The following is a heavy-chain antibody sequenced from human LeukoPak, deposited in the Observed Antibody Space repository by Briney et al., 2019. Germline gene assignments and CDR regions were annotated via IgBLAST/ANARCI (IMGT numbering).Heavy chain of an antibody. J-gene: IGHJ4*02. Sequence: GGSLRLSCAASGFLFRSFAMTWVRQAPGKGLQWVAAISGSGDSTYYADSVRGRFAVSRDNSNDILYLQVNSLTVEDTAVYFCTRYPGGGYSPTWYEGLFKYWGQGTLLSVSS. V-gene: IGHV3-23*01. CDR1: GFLFRSFA. CDR2: ISGSGDST. D-gene: IGHD5-18*01. CDR3: TRYPGGGYSPTWYEGLFKY.